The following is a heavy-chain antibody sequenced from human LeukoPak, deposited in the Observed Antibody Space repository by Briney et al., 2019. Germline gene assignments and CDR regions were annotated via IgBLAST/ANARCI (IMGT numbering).Heavy chain of an antibody. V-gene: IGHV4-4*07. CDR1: GASVSSYY. CDR2: IDASGST. Sequence: SETLSLTCTVSGASVSSYYWVWIRQPAGRGLEWIGRIDASGSTNYNPSLKSRVTMSVDSSKNQFSLKVSSVTAADTAVYYCTRKDGDFWSQGTMVTVSS. CDR3: TRKDGDF. D-gene: IGHD5-24*01. J-gene: IGHJ3*01.